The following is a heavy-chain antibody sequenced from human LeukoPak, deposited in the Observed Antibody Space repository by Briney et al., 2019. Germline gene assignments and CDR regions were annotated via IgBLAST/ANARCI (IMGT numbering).Heavy chain of an antibody. V-gene: IGHV1-2*02. CDR2: INANSGGT. CDR1: GYTFIGYY. J-gene: IGHJ4*02. CDR3: ARVGVEATATFDY. Sequence: ASVKVSCKASGYTFIGYYIHWVRQAPGQRLEWMGWINANSGGTNYAQKFQGRVTMTRDTSISTAYMELSSLRSDDTAVYFCARVGVEATATFDYWGQGTLVTVSS. D-gene: IGHD1-26*01.